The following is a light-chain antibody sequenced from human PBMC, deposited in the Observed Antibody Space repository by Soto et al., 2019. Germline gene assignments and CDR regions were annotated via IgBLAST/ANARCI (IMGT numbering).Light chain of an antibody. Sequence: QSALTQPASVSGSPGQSITISCTGTSSDVGNYNLVSWFQQHPGKAPKLIIYEVGKRPSGVSNRFSASKSGNTASLTISGLQAEDEADYYCCSYAGTITWVFGGGTQLTVL. CDR3: CSYAGTITWV. CDR1: SSDVGNYNL. CDR2: EVG. V-gene: IGLV2-23*02. J-gene: IGLJ7*01.